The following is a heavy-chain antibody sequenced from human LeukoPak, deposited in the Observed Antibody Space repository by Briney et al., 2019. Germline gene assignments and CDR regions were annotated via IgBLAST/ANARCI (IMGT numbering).Heavy chain of an antibody. J-gene: IGHJ4*02. CDR2: ISSSSTI. CDR3: ARYSSGWSPFDY. CDR1: GFTFSSYS. D-gene: IGHD6-19*01. V-gene: IGHV3-48*04. Sequence: PGGSLRLSCAASGFTFSSYSMNWVRQAPGKGLEWVSYISSSSTIYYADSVKGRFTISRDNAKNSLYLQMNSLRAEDTAVYYCARYSSGWSPFDYWGQGTLVTVSS.